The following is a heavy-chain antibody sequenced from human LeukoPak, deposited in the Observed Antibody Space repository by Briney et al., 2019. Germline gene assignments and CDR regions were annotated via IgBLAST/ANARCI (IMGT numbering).Heavy chain of an antibody. V-gene: IGHV3-53*04. CDR2: LYSGGNT. D-gene: IGHD6-19*01. Sequence: GGTLTLTGSASGFTVTTNYMIWVRQAPGLGLKGISVLYSGGNTYYADSVKGRFTISRHNSKNTLYLQMNSLRAEDTAVYYGARVSWQVQRAWYLDYWGQGTLVTVSS. CDR1: GFTVTTNY. CDR3: ARVSWQVQRAWYLDY. J-gene: IGHJ4*01.